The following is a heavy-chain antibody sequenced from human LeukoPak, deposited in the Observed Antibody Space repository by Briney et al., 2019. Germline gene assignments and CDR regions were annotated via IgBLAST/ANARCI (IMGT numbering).Heavy chain of an antibody. J-gene: IGHJ4*02. CDR1: GFPFIEYS. CDR2: IGIDSGNT. V-gene: IGHV3-21*05. Sequence: GGSLRLSCTASGFPFIEYSMNWVRQVPGKGLEWIAYIGIDSGNTKYADSVRGRFTISADKTKNSLYVQMNSLRVEDTAEYYCARDHNYAFDNWGQGTLVSVAS. CDR3: ARDHNYAFDN. D-gene: IGHD1-1*01.